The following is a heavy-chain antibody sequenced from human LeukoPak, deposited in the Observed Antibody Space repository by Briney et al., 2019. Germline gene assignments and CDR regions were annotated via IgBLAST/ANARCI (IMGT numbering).Heavy chain of an antibody. CDR1: DDSITIYY. Sequence: SETLSLTCTVSDDSITIYYWSWIRQPPGEGLEWIGNIYYSGSTYYNPSLKSRVTISVDTSKNQFSLKLSSVTAADTAVYYCARVYYYYYYMDVWGKGTTVTVSS. J-gene: IGHJ6*03. CDR2: IYYSGST. CDR3: ARVYYYYYYMDV. V-gene: IGHV4-59*12.